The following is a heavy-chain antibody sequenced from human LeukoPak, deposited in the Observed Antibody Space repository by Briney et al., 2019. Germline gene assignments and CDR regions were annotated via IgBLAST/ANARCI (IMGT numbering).Heavy chain of an antibody. V-gene: IGHV4-38-2*02. CDR2: VYHSGST. CDR3: ARGRCTNGVCYGLDY. J-gene: IGHJ4*02. Sequence: SETLSLTCTVSGYSVSSGYYWGWTRQPPGKGLEWIGSVYHSGSTYYNPSLKSRVTISVDTSKNQFSLKLSSVTAADTAVYYCARGRCTNGVCYGLDYWGQGTLVTVSS. CDR1: GYSVSSGYY. D-gene: IGHD2-8*01.